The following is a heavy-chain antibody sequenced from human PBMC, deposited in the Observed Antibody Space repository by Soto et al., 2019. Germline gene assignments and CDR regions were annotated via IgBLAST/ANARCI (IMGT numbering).Heavy chain of an antibody. Sequence: PGGSLRLSCTASGLRFNTYSMNWVRQAPGKGLEWISYISSDSKTIDYSDSVKGRFTISRDNARNSLYLQMKSLRAEDTAVYYCARDRFGRFQRSGGACYDFWGQGTRVTVSS. V-gene: IGHV3-48*01. J-gene: IGHJ4*02. CDR3: ARDRFGRFQRSGGACYDF. CDR1: GLRFNTYS. CDR2: ISSDSKTI. D-gene: IGHD2-15*01.